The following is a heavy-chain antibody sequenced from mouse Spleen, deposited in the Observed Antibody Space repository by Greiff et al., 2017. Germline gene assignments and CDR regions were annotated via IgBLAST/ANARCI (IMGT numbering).Heavy chain of an antibody. Sequence: EVQGVESGGGLVQPGGSLKLSCATSGFTFSDYYMYWVRQTPEKRLEWVAYISNGGGSTYYPDTVKGRFTISRDNAKNTLYLQMSRLKSEDTAMYYCARQGNWGEGNYYAMDYWGQGTSVTVSS. CDR3: ARQGNWGEGNYYAMDY. V-gene: IGHV5-12*02. D-gene: IGHD4-1*01. J-gene: IGHJ4*01. CDR2: ISNGGGST. CDR1: GFTFSDYY.